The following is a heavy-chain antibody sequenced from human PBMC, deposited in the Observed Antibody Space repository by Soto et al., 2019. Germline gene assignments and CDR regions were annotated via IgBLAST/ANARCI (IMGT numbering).Heavy chain of an antibody. CDR3: ARSRGVSGAMDV. V-gene: IGHV3-30*03. Sequence: HPGGSLRLSCAASGFTFASYGLHWVRQAPGKGLEWVVVISYDGSNKYYADSVKGRFTISRDNSKSTLFLQMNSLRVEDTAVYYCARSRGVSGAMDVWGQGTTVTVSS. D-gene: IGHD3-10*01. J-gene: IGHJ6*02. CDR1: GFTFASYG. CDR2: ISYDGSNK.